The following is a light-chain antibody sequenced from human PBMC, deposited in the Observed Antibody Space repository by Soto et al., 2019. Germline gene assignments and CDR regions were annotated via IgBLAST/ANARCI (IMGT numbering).Light chain of an antibody. V-gene: IGKV1-5*03. CDR1: QSISSW. CDR2: KAS. Sequence: DIQMTQSPSTLSASVGDRVTITCRASQSISSWLAWYQQKPGKAPKLLIYKASSLESGVPSRFSGSGSGTEFILTINSLHPDDFATYYCQQYNSYPLTFGGGTKVEIK. CDR3: QQYNSYPLT. J-gene: IGKJ4*01.